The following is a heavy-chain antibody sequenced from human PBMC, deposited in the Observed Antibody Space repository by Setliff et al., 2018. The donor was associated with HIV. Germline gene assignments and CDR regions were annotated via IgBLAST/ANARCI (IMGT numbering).Heavy chain of an antibody. D-gene: IGHD3-16*02. CDR3: ARALIYDYVWGSYRFDAFDI. CDR1: GYSISSGYY. V-gene: IGHV4-38-2*01. Sequence: SETLSLTCAVSGYSISSGYYWGWIRQTPGKGLEWIGSIYHSGTTYYNPSLKSRVTISVDTSKNQFSLKLSSVTAADTAVYYCARALIYDYVWGSYRFDAFDIWGQGTMVTVSS. CDR2: IYHSGTT. J-gene: IGHJ3*02.